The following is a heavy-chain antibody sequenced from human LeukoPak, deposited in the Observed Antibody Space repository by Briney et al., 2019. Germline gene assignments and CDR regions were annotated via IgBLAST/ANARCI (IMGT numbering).Heavy chain of an antibody. V-gene: IGHV4-34*01. CDR2: INHSGST. CDR1: GGSFSGYY. Sequence: SDTLSLTCAVYGGSFSGYYWSWIRQPPGKGLEWIGEINHSGSTNYNPSLKSRVTISVDTPKNQFSLKLSSVTAADTAVYYCARVSGEYWGQGTLVTVSS. D-gene: IGHD1-26*01. J-gene: IGHJ4*02. CDR3: ARVSGEY.